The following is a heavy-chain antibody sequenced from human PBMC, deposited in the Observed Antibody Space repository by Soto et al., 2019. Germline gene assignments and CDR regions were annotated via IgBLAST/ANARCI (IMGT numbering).Heavy chain of an antibody. CDR1: GYTFISHG. CDR2: ISGKNGNT. V-gene: IGHV1-18*04. Sequence: QVQLVQSGVEVKKPGASVKVSCKASGYTFISHGISWVRQAPGQGLECMGWISGKNGNTNYAQKLQGRDTLTTDTSTSAAYMELRSLRSDDTDVYYCARVSSSIVVVPDYGMDVWGQGTTVTVFS. J-gene: IGHJ6*02. CDR3: ARVSSSIVVVPDYGMDV. D-gene: IGHD2-15*01.